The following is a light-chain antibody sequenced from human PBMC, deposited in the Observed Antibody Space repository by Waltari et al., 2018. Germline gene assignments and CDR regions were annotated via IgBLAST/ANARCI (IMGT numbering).Light chain of an antibody. CDR1: NIGDRS. Sequence: SYVLTQPPSVSVAPGQTATITCGGNNIGDRSVHWYQHRPGLSPVLVDYDDSARPSGVPERISASASPNTATLTISGVEGGDEADYYCQVWDNTIDHGLFGGGTKLTVL. V-gene: IGLV3-21*02. CDR2: DDS. J-gene: IGLJ2*01. CDR3: QVWDNTIDHGL.